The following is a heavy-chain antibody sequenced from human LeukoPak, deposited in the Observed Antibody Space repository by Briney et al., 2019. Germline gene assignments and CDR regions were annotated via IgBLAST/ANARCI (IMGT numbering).Heavy chain of an antibody. V-gene: IGHV3-30*02. CDR2: IRYGGSNK. CDR3: AKDHGGWFGELSFDY. CDR1: GFTFDDYA. J-gene: IGHJ4*02. Sequence: PGRSLRLSCAASGFTFDDYAMHWVRQAPGKGLEWVAFIRYGGSNKYYADSVKGRFTISRDNSENTLYLQMNSLRADDTAVYYCAKDHGGWFGELSFDYWGQGTLVTVSS. D-gene: IGHD3-10*01.